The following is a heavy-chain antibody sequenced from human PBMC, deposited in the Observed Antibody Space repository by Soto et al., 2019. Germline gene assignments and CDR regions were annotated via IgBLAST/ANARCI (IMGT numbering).Heavy chain of an antibody. CDR2: ISYDGSNK. CDR1: GFTFSSYA. J-gene: IGHJ6*02. Sequence: GGSLRLSCAASGFTFSSYAMHWVRQAPGKGLEWVAVISYDGSNKYYADSVKGRFTISRDNSKNTLYLQMNSLRAEDTAVYYCARSIAYSSGWYYYYYGMDVWGQGTTVTVSS. V-gene: IGHV3-30-3*01. CDR3: ARSIAYSSGWYYYYYGMDV. D-gene: IGHD6-19*01.